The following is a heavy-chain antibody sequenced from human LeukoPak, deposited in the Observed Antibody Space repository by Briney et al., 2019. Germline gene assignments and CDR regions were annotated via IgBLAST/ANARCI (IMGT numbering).Heavy chain of an antibody. CDR1: GFTFSSYS. V-gene: IGHV3-48*01. J-gene: IGHJ5*02. D-gene: IGHD2-15*01. CDR2: ISSSSSTI. Sequence: GGSLTLSCAASGFTFSSYSMNWVRQAPGKGLEWVSYISSSSSTIYYADSVKGRFTISRDNAKNSLYLQMNSLRAEDTAVYYCARGLVVVAAIDWFDPWGQGTLVTVSS. CDR3: ARGLVVVAAIDWFDP.